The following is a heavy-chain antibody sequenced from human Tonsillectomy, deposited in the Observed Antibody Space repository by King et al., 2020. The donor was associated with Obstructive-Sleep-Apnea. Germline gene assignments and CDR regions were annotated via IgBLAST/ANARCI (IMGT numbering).Heavy chain of an antibody. V-gene: IGHV3-23*04. D-gene: IGHD6-19*01. CDR2: ISGSGGST. CDR1: GFTFSSYA. Sequence: VQLVQSGGGLVQPGGSLRLSCAASGFTFSSYAMSWVRQAPGKGLEWVSVISGSGGSTFYANSVKGRFTIARDNSKTTLYLQMNSLRAEDKAVYYCAKARQPYVSGEDYFDYWGQGTLVTVSS. J-gene: IGHJ4*02. CDR3: AKARQPYVSGEDYFDY.